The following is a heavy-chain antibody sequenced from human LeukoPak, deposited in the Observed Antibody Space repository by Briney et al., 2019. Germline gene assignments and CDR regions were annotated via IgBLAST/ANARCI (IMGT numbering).Heavy chain of an antibody. CDR2: IWYDGSNK. D-gene: IGHD3-3*01. J-gene: IGHJ4*02. Sequence: GGPLRHSCAASGFTFSSYGMHWVRQAPGKGLEWVAVIWYDGSNKYYADSVKGRFTISRDNSKNTLYLQMDSLRVEDTAVYYCAREWVTVFGGFDYWGQGTLVTVSS. CDR3: AREWVTVFGGFDY. CDR1: GFTFSSYG. V-gene: IGHV3-33*01.